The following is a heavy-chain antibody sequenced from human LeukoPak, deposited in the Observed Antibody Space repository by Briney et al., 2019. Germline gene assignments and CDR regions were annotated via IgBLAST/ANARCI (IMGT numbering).Heavy chain of an antibody. V-gene: IGHV4-39*07. CDR1: GGSVTNTNYY. D-gene: IGHD2-2*01. CDR3: ARVRGSSCSSASCYSNPYYYYYYYMDV. J-gene: IGHJ6*03. CDR2: VYHSGIT. Sequence: PSETLSLTCTVSGGSVTNTNYYWAWIRQPPGEGLEWIGSVYHSGITYYTPSLKSRVTMSVDTSKNQFSLNLSSVTAADTAVYYCARVRGSSCSSASCYSNPYYYYYYYMDVWGKGTTVTVSS.